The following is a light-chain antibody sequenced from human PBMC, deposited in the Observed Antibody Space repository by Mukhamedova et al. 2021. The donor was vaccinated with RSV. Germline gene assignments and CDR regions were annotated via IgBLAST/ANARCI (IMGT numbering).Light chain of an antibody. V-gene: IGLV2-11*03. Sequence: GTSSDVGGYNYVSWYQQHPGKAPKLMIYDVSKRPSGVPDRFSGSKSGNTASLTISGLQAEDEADYYCCSYAGSYVVFGGGTKLT. CDR2: DVS. J-gene: IGLJ2*01. CDR1: SSDVGGYNY. CDR3: CSYAGSYVV.